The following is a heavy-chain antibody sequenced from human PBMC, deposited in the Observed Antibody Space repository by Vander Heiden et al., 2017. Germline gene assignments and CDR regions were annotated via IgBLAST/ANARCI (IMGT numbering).Heavy chain of an antibody. D-gene: IGHD3-9*01. CDR3: ARGDILTGYHLDY. J-gene: IGHJ4*02. V-gene: IGHV4-4*07. Sequence: QVQLQESGPGLVKPSATLSLTRTVSGGSLSSYYWSWIRQPAGKGLEWIGRIYTSGSTNYNPSLKSRVTMSVDTSKNQFSLKLSSVTAADTAVYYCARGDILTGYHLDYWGQGTLVTVSS. CDR1: GGSLSSYY. CDR2: IYTSGST.